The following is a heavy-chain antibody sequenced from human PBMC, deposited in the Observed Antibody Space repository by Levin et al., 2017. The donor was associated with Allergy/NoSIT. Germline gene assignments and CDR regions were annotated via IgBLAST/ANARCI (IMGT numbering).Heavy chain of an antibody. Sequence: NTGGSLRLSCAVSGLTFSSSSMNWVRQAPGKGLEWVSSISSGSDYIYYADSVKGRFTISRDNAKNSLYLQMHSLRAEDTALYYCVRGTNMDFYEQPFDYWGQGTLVTVSS. J-gene: IGHJ4*02. CDR3: VRGTNMDFYEQPFDY. CDR2: ISSGSDYI. CDR1: GLTFSSSS. V-gene: IGHV3-21*01. D-gene: IGHD3-3*01.